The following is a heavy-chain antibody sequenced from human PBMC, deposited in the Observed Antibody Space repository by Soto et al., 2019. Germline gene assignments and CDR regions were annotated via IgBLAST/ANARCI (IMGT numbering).Heavy chain of an antibody. CDR3: AHKRDVSRGFKY. CDR1: GFSFSVNGVA. J-gene: IGHJ4*02. V-gene: IGHV2-5*02. Sequence: QITLKESGPTLVKPTQTLTLTCTFSGFSFSVNGVAVGWIRQPPGQALEWLALIYWDDDQRYNPSLNDRLTITQDTSRNQGVLTMTNMDPVHTATYTCAHKRDVSRGFKYWGQGTLVTVSS. CDR2: IYWDDDQ. D-gene: IGHD3-10*01.